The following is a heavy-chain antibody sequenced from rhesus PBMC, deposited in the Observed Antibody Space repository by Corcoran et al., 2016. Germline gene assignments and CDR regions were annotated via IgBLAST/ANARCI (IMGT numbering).Heavy chain of an antibody. CDR1: GFSLSTRGMA. CDR2: IYWDDDK. CDR3: ARRRWDTAGTNYFDY. V-gene: IGHV2-1*01. Sequence: QVTLKESGPALVNPTQTLTLTCTFSGFSLSTRGMAVAWIRQPPGKTLEWLAHIYWDDDKRYSTSLKSRLTISKDTSKNQVVLTMTNMDPVDTTTYYCARRRWDTAGTNYFDYWGQGVLVTVSS. D-gene: IGHD5-42*01. J-gene: IGHJ4*01.